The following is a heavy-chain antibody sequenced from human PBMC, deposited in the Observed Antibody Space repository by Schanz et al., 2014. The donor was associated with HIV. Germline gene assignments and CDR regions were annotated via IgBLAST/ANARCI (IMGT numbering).Heavy chain of an antibody. CDR3: ANEEVPNDY. CDR1: GFSFSMYS. J-gene: IGHJ4*02. CDR2: ISSSSSVR. V-gene: IGHV3-48*01. Sequence: EVQLLESGGGLVQRGGSLRLSCAASGFSFSMYSMNWVRQAPGKGLEWVSKISSSSSVRHYADSVKGRFTVSRDNAKNSLSLQMNSLRAEDTAVYYCANEEVPNDYWGQGTLVTVSS.